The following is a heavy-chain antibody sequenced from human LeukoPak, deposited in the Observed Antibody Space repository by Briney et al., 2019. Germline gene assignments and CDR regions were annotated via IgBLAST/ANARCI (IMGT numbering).Heavy chain of an antibody. J-gene: IGHJ4*02. D-gene: IGHD5-12*01. CDR1: GFTFNIFA. Sequence: GGSLRLSCAASGFTFNIFAMNWVRQASGRGLEWVSAISGSGISTYYAASVKGRFTISRDNSKNTLYLQINSLRAEDTAVYFCAKDQHGYDKPIDYWGQGTLVTVSS. CDR2: ISGSGIST. CDR3: AKDQHGYDKPIDY. V-gene: IGHV3-23*01.